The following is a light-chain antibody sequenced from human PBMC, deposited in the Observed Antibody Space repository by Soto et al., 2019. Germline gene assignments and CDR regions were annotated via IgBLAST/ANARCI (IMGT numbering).Light chain of an antibody. Sequence: EIVVTQSPATLSASPGERASLSCRASRIFSNNLAWYQHKPGQPPRLLMYGASNRATGIPDRFSGSGSGTDFTLTISRLEPEDFAVYYCQQYGSSGTFGQGTKVDIK. J-gene: IGKJ1*01. V-gene: IGKV3-20*01. CDR3: QQYGSSGT. CDR1: RIFSNN. CDR2: GAS.